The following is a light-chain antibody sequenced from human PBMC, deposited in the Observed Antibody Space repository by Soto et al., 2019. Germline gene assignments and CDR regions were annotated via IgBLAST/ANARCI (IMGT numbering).Light chain of an antibody. CDR3: QQYDNSRWT. CDR2: GAS. CDR1: QSISSSY. J-gene: IGKJ1*01. Sequence: EIVLTQSPGTLSLSPGERATLSCRASQSISSSYLAWYQQKPGQAPRLLIYGASRRATGIPDRFSGSGSGTDFTLTISRVEPEDFAVYNCQQYDNSRWTFGQGTKVDIK. V-gene: IGKV3-20*01.